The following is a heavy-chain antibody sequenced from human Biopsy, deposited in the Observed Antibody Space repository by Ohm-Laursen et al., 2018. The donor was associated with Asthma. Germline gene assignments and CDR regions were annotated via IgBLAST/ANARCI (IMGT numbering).Heavy chain of an antibody. CDR2: IYSGGDT. CDR1: GFMISAKY. CDR3: ATPYYYDSSGWGY. V-gene: IGHV3-53*01. Sequence: SLRLSCAASGFMISAKYINWARQAPGKGLEWVSTIYSGGDTFYAESVQGRFTISRDHSKNTVYLQMHSLTTEDTAVYFCATPYYYDSSGWGYWGQGTLVTVSS. J-gene: IGHJ4*02. D-gene: IGHD3-22*01.